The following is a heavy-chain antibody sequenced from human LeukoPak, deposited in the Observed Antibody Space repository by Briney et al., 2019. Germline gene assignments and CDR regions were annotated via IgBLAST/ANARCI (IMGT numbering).Heavy chain of an antibody. CDR2: IRYDGSNK. D-gene: IGHD2-15*01. J-gene: IGHJ3*02. V-gene: IGHV3-30*02. Sequence: GGSLRLACAASGFTFSSYGMHWVRQAPGKGLEWVAFIRYDGSNKYYADSVKGRFTISRDNSKNTPYLQMNSLRAEDTAVYYCAKVGNCSGGSCATENDAFDIWGQGTMVTVSS. CDR3: AKVGNCSGGSCATENDAFDI. CDR1: GFTFSSYG.